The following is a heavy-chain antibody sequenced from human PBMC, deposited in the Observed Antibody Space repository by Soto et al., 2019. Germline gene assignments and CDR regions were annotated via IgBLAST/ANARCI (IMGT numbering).Heavy chain of an antibody. V-gene: IGHV3-23*01. J-gene: IGHJ4*02. CDR2: ISGSGGST. D-gene: IGHD3-10*01. CDR3: AKDGSGRDHFDY. Sequence: GGSVRLSCAASGFTFSSYAMSWVRQAPGKGLEWVSAISGSGGSTYYADSVKGRFTISRDNSKNTLYLQMNSLRAEDTAVYYCAKDGSGRDHFDYWGQGTTVTVSS. CDR1: GFTFSSYA.